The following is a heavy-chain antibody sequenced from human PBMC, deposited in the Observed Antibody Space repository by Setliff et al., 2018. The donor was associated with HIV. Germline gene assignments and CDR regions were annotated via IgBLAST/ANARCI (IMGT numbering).Heavy chain of an antibody. V-gene: IGHV4-34*01. D-gene: IGHD3-3*01. Sequence: PSETLSLTCAVYGGSFSGHYWTWIRQPPGKGLEWIGEIDHSGSSNYNPSLKSRVTISVDAAKNQFSLKLYSVTAADTAVYYCVGGFWSGPLFDPWGRGTLVTVSS. CDR3: VGGFWSGPLFDP. CDR2: IDHSGSS. CDR1: GGSFSGHY. J-gene: IGHJ5*01.